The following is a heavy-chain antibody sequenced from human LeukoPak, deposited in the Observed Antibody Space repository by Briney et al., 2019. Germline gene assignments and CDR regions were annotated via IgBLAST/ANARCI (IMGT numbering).Heavy chain of an antibody. CDR2: INSDGSST. D-gene: IGHD1-26*01. Sequence: GGSLRLSCAASGFTFSSYWMHWVRRAPGKGLVWVSRINSDGSSTSYADSVKGRFTISRDNAKNTLYLQMNSLRAEDTAVYYCARGGLRREPHFDYWGQGTLVTVSS. V-gene: IGHV3-74*01. J-gene: IGHJ4*02. CDR1: GFTFSSYW. CDR3: ARGGLRREPHFDY.